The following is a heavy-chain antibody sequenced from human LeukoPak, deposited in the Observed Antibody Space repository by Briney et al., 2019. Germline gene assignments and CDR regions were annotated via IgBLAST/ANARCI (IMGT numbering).Heavy chain of an antibody. CDR2: ISAYNGNT. CDR1: GYTFTSYG. J-gene: IGHJ6*02. Sequence: VASVKVSCTASGYTFTSYGISWVRQAPGQGLEWMGWISAYNGNTNYAQKLQGRVAMTTDTSTSTAYMELRSLRSDDTAVYYCARTARRNGMDVWGQGTTVTVSS. CDR3: ARTARRNGMDV. V-gene: IGHV1-18*01.